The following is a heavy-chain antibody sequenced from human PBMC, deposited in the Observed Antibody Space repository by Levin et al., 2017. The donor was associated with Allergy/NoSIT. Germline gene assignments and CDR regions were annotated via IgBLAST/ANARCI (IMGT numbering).Heavy chain of an antibody. J-gene: IGHJ4*02. D-gene: IGHD6-19*01. V-gene: IGHV1-46*01. CDR1: GYIFTSYH. CDR3: ARVILHEYSSRPFDY. Sequence: ASVKVSCEASGYIFTSYHMHWVRQAPGQGLEWMGVINPSGGSTRYAQKFQGRVTMTRDTSTSTVSMELRSLRSEDTAIYYCARVILHEYSSRPFDYWGQGTLVTVSS. CDR2: INPSGGST.